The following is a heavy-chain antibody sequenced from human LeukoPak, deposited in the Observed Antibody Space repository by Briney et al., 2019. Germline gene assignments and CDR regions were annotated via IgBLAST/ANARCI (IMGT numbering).Heavy chain of an antibody. CDR1: GFTFSSYG. CDR2: ISYGGSNK. D-gene: IGHD6-25*01. V-gene: IGHV3-30*18. Sequence: PAGGSLRLSCAASGFTFSSYGMHWVRQAPGKGLEWVAVISYGGSNKYYADSVKGRFTISRDNSKNTLYLQMNSLRAEDTAVYYCAKGVEQRPGDYWGQGTLVTVSS. CDR3: AKGVEQRPGDY. J-gene: IGHJ4*02.